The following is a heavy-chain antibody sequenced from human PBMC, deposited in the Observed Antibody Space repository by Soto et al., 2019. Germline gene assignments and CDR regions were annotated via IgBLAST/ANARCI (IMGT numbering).Heavy chain of an antibody. V-gene: IGHV4-34*01. CDR2: INHSGST. D-gene: IGHD3-10*01. Sequence: SETLSLTCAVYGGSFSGYYWSWIRQPPGKGLEWIGEINHSGSTNYNPSLKSRVTISVDTSKNQFSLKLSSVTAADTAVYYCARRVRYPQRYYYYYMDVWGKGTTVTVSS. CDR3: ARRVRYPQRYYYYYMDV. J-gene: IGHJ6*03. CDR1: GGSFSGYY.